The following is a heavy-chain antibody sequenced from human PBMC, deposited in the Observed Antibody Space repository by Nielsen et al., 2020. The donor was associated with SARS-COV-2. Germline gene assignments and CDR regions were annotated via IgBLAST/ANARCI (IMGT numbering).Heavy chain of an antibody. V-gene: IGHV5-51*01. D-gene: IGHD3-9*01. CDR3: ARNDILTGYSPDY. J-gene: IGHJ4*02. Sequence: GESLKISCKASGYDFAYHWIGWVRQVPGKGLEWMGFIFPGDSDTKYSPSFQGQVTISVDKSITTAYLQWSSLRASDTAIYYCARNDILTGYSPDYWGQGTLVTVSS. CDR1: GYDFAYHW. CDR2: IFPGDSDT.